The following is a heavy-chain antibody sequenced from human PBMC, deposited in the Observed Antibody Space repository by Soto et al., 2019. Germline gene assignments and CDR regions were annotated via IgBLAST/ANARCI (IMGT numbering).Heavy chain of an antibody. Sequence: SETLSLTCNASGGSITSSGSAWGWIRQSPGKGLEWIGTIDYSGNIYYIPSLKSRITISVDTSKNQISLKLSSVTAADTAVYYCVTHIHKQGFEYSFESGGQGTLMTV. CDR2: IDYSGNI. CDR3: VTHIHKQGFEYSFES. D-gene: IGHD5-18*01. CDR1: GGSITSSGSA. J-gene: IGHJ4*02. V-gene: IGHV4-39*01.